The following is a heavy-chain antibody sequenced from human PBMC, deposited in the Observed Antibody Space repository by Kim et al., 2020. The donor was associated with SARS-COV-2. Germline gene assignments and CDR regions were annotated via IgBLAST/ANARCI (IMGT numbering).Heavy chain of an antibody. CDR2: ISSSIRTI. Sequence: GGSLRLSCVASGFTFSSYEMNWVRQAPGKGLEWVSYISSSIRTIYYADSVKGRFTISRDNAKNSLYLQMNSLKAEDTAIYYCAREVASSSPDYYYDYWGQGILVTVSS. V-gene: IGHV3-48*03. CDR1: GFTFSSYE. D-gene: IGHD6-13*01. J-gene: IGHJ4*02. CDR3: AREVASSSPDYYYDY.